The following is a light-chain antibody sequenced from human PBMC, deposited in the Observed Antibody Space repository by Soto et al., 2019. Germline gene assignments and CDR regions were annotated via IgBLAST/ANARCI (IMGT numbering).Light chain of an antibody. CDR3: QQYGSSPFT. Sequence: EIVLTQSPGTLSLSPGERATLSCRASQSVSSSYLAWYQHKPGQAPRLLIYGASSRATGIPDRFSGSGSGTDFTLTISRLEPADFAVYYCQQYGSSPFTFGPGTKVDI. CDR1: QSVSSSY. CDR2: GAS. J-gene: IGKJ3*01. V-gene: IGKV3-20*01.